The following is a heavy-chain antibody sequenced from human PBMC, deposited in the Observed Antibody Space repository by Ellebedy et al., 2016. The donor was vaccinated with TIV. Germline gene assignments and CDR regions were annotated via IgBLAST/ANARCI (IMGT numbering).Heavy chain of an antibody. Sequence: GESLKISCAASGFTFSSYWMHWVRQAPGKGLVWVSRINSDGSSTSYADSVKGRFTISRDNAKNTLYLQMNSLRAEDTAVYYCARVDSSGWFPPDYWGQGTLVTVSS. V-gene: IGHV3-74*01. CDR1: GFTFSSYW. CDR3: ARVDSSGWFPPDY. D-gene: IGHD6-19*01. J-gene: IGHJ4*02. CDR2: INSDGSST.